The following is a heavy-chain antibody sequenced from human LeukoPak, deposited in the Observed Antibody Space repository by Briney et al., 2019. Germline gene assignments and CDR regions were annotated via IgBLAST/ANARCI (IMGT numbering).Heavy chain of an antibody. Sequence: KAGGSLRLSCAASGFTFSSYSMNWVRQAPGKGLEWVSSISSSSSYIYYADSVKGRFTISRDNVKNSPCLQMNSLRAEDTAVYYCARDQGYYDSSGYYPDDAFDICGQGAMVTVSS. D-gene: IGHD3-22*01. J-gene: IGHJ3*02. CDR1: GFTFSSYS. CDR2: ISSSSSYI. CDR3: ARDQGYYDSSGYYPDDAFDI. V-gene: IGHV3-21*01.